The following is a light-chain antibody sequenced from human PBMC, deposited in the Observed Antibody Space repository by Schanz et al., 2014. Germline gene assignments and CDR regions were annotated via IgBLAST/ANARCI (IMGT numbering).Light chain of an antibody. CDR1: SSDVGSYNL. J-gene: IGLJ2*01. CDR3: CSYAGTSTTVP. Sequence: QSALTQPASVSGSPGQSITISCTGTSSDVGSYNLVSWYQQDPGKAPKLMIYEGNKRPSGVPDRFSGSKSDNTASLTISGLQAEDEADYYCCSYAGTSTTVPFGGGTKLTVL. V-gene: IGLV2-23*01. CDR2: EGN.